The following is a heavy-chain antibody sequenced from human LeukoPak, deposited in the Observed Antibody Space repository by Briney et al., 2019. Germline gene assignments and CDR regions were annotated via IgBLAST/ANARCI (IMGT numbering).Heavy chain of an antibody. J-gene: IGHJ6*02. CDR3: ARVGVCSCSPLGYYGMDV. D-gene: IGHD6-19*01. CDR1: GDSVSSNSAV. V-gene: IGHV6-1*01. CDR2: TYYRSKWYN. Sequence: SQTLSLTCAISGDSVSSNSAVWNWIRQSPSRGLEWLGRTYYRSKWYNDYAVSVKSRITINPDTSKNQFSLQLNSVTPEDTAVYYCARVGVCSCSPLGYYGMDVWGQGTTVTVSS.